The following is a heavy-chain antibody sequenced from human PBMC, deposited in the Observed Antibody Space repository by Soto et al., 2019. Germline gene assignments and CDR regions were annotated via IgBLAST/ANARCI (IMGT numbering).Heavy chain of an antibody. J-gene: IGHJ2*01. Sequence: PGGSPRLSCAAYGVTFYDYAMHWVRQAPGKGLEWVSGISWNSGSLGYADSVKGRFTISRDNAKNSLYLQMNSLRAEDTALYYCAKGNYDYVGGSSTEHWPFALLGRCTLLFVSP. D-gene: IGHD3-16*01. CDR2: ISWNSGSL. CDR3: AKGNYDYVGGSSTEHWPFAL. V-gene: IGHV3-9*01. CDR1: GVTFYDYA.